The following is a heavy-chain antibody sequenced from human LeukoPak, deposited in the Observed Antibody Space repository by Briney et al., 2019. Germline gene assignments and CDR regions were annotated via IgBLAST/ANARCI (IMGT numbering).Heavy chain of an antibody. D-gene: IGHD4-17*01. V-gene: IGHV4-34*01. J-gene: IGHJ4*02. CDR1: GGSFSGYY. Sequence: SETLSLTCAVYGGSFSGYYWSWIRQPPGKGLEWIGEINHSGSTNYNPSLKSRVTISVDTSKNQFSLKLSSVTAADTAVYYCARRRPVTTYFDYGGQGTLVTVSS. CDR3: ARRRPVTTYFDY. CDR2: INHSGST.